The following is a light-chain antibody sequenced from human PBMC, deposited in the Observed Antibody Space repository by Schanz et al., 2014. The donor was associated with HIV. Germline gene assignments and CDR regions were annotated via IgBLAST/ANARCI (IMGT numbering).Light chain of an antibody. CDR1: SSDVGGYNY. V-gene: IGLV2-14*03. Sequence: QSALTQPPSASGSPGQSVTISCTGTSSDVGGYNYVSWYQQHPDKAPKLMIYDVSDRPSGVSNRFSGSKSGNTASLTISGLQAEDEADYYCSSYTSSSTRVFGGGTKLTVL. CDR3: SSYTSSSTRV. CDR2: DVS. J-gene: IGLJ3*02.